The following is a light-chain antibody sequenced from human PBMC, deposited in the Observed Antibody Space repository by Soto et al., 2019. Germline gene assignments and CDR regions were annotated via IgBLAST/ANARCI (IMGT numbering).Light chain of an antibody. J-gene: IGLJ3*02. CDR1: SSDVGGYNY. CDR2: DVS. Sequence: QSVLTQPASVSGSPGQSITISCTGTSSDVGGYNYVSWYQQHPGKAPKLMIYDVSKRPSGVPDRFSGSKSGNTASLTISGLRAEDEADYYCCSYGARFGGGTKLTVL. V-gene: IGLV2-11*01. CDR3: CSYGAR.